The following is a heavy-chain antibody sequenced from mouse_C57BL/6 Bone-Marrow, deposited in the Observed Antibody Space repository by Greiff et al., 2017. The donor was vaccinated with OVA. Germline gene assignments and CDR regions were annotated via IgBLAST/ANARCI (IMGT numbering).Heavy chain of an antibody. Sequence: QVQLQQPGAELVKPGASVKMSCKASGYTFTSYWMTWVKQRPGQGLEWIGDIYPGSGSTNYNEKFKGKATMTVDTSSSTAYMQLSSLTSEDSAVYYCAGIRRERFDYWGQGTTLTVSS. CDR3: AGIRRERFDY. CDR1: GYTFTSYW. J-gene: IGHJ2*01. CDR2: IYPGSGST. V-gene: IGHV1-55*01. D-gene: IGHD2-12*01.